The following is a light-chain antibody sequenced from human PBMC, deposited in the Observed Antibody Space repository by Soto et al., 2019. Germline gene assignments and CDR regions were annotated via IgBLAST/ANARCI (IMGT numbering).Light chain of an antibody. J-gene: IGLJ3*02. Sequence: QSALTQPASVSGSPGQSITISCTGTSSDVGGYNYVSWYQQPPGKAPKLMIYDVSNRPSGVSNRFSGSKSGNTASLTISGLQAEDEADYYCSSYTSSSTWVFGGGTKVTVL. CDR3: SSYTSSSTWV. V-gene: IGLV2-14*01. CDR1: SSDVGGYNY. CDR2: DVS.